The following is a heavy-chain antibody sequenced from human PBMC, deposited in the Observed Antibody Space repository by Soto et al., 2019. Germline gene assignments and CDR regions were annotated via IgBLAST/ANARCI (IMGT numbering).Heavy chain of an antibody. CDR2: KYYRSKSYN. CDR1: GDSVSSNSAA. CDR3: ARDRERQQLVYYYYGMDV. D-gene: IGHD6-13*01. J-gene: IGHJ6*02. Sequence: PSQTLSLTCAISGDSVSSNSAAWNWIRQSPSRGLEWLGRKYYRSKSYNDYAVSVKSQITINPDTSKNQFSLQLNSVTPEETAVYYCARDRERQQLVYYYYGMDVWGQGTTVSGSS. V-gene: IGHV6-1*01.